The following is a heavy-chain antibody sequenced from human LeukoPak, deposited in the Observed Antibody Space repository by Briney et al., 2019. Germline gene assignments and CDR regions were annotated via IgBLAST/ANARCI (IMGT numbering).Heavy chain of an antibody. CDR2: IRSKANSYAT. CDR1: GFTFSGSA. Sequence: PGGSLKLSCAASGFTFSGSAMHWVRQASGKGLEWVGRIRSKANSYATAYAGSVKGRFTISRDDSKNTAYLQMNSLKTEDTAVYYCTRRDVDFDYWGEGTLVTVSS. V-gene: IGHV3-73*01. D-gene: IGHD2-21*01. CDR3: TRRDVDFDY. J-gene: IGHJ4*02.